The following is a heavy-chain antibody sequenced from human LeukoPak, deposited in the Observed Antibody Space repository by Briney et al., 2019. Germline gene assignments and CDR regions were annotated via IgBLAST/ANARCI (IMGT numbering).Heavy chain of an antibody. V-gene: IGHV4-59*08. D-gene: IGHD3-16*02. CDR3: ARHDHYDYVWGSYRYTGAFDI. J-gene: IGHJ3*02. CDR2: IYYSGST. Sequence: PSETLSLTCTVSGGSFSSYYWSWIRQPPGKGLEWIGYIYYSGSTNYNPSLKSRVTISVDTSKNQFSLKLSSVTAADTAVYYCARHDHYDYVWGSYRYTGAFDIWGQGTMVTVSS. CDR1: GGSFSSYY.